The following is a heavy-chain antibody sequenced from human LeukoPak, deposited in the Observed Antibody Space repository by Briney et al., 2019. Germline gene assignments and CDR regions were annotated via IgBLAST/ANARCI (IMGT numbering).Heavy chain of an antibody. Sequence: ASVKVSCKASGYTFTNYGVIWVRQAPGQGLEWMGWISAYNGHTNYAQKLQGRVTMTTDTSTSTAYMELRSLRSDDTAVYYCARNQLPYYYMDVWGKGTTVTVSS. CDR2: ISAYNGHT. V-gene: IGHV1-18*01. CDR3: ARNQLPYYYMDV. J-gene: IGHJ6*03. CDR1: GYTFTNYG. D-gene: IGHD2-2*01.